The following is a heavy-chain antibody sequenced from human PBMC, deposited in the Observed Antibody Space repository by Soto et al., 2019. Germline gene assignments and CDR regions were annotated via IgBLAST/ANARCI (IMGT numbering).Heavy chain of an antibody. D-gene: IGHD1-1*01. J-gene: IGHJ6*02. Sequence: EVQLVESGGGLVQPGGSLRLSCAASGFTVSSNYMSWVRQAPGKGLEWVSVIYSGGNTYYADYVKGRFTISRDNSKNTLYLQMNGLRAEDTAVYYGAGNWSRMDVWGQGSTVTVSS. V-gene: IGHV3-66*01. CDR1: GFTVSSNY. CDR2: IYSGGNT. CDR3: AGNWSRMDV.